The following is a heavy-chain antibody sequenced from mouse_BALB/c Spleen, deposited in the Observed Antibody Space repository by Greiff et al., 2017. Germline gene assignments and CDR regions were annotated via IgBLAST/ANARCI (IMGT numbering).Heavy chain of an antibody. CDR3: ARYLDY. J-gene: IGHJ4*01. Sequence: VKLMESGAELVRPGVSVKISCKGSGYTFTDYAMHWVKQSHAKSLEWIGVISTYYGDASYNQKFKGKATMTVDKSSSTAYMELARLTSEDSAIYYCARYLDYWGQGTSVTVSS. CDR1: GYTFTDYA. V-gene: IGHV1S137*01. CDR2: ISTYYGDA.